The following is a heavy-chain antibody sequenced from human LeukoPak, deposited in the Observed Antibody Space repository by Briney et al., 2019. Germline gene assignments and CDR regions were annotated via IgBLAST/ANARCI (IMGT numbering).Heavy chain of an antibody. Sequence: GGSLRLPCAASGFTFSSYSMNWVRQAPGKGLEWVSSISSSSSYIYYADSVKGRFTISRDNAKNSLYLQMNSLRAEDTAVYYCARSIQLWPPQGFDYWGQGTLVTVSS. D-gene: IGHD5-18*01. CDR2: ISSSSSYI. V-gene: IGHV3-21*01. J-gene: IGHJ4*02. CDR3: ARSIQLWPPQGFDY. CDR1: GFTFSSYS.